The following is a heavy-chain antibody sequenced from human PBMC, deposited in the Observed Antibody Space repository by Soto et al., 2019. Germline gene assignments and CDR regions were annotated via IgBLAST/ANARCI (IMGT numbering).Heavy chain of an antibody. CDR3: ASFSIAATDPYGMDV. Sequence: QVQLVQSGAEVKKPGASVKVSCKASGYTFTSYGISWVRQAPGQGRDGMGWISAYNGNTNYAQKLQGRDTMTTDTSTSTAYMELRSLRSDDTAVYYCASFSIAATDPYGMDVCVQGTTVTVSS. V-gene: IGHV1-18*01. CDR2: ISAYNGNT. J-gene: IGHJ6*02. CDR1: GYTFTSYG. D-gene: IGHD6-13*01.